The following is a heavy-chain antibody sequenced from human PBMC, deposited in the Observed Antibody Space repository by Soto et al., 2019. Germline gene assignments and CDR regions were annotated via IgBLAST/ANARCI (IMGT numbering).Heavy chain of an antibody. D-gene: IGHD2-15*01. CDR1: GYTFTSYA. V-gene: IGHV1-3*01. J-gene: IGHJ3*02. CDR2: INAGNGNT. Sequence: AASVKVSCKASGYTFTSYAMHWVRQAPGQRLEWMGWINAGNGNTKYSQKFQGRVTITRDTSASTAYMELSSLRSEDTAVYYCARDHRRVARHAFAIWGQGTMVTVSS. CDR3: ARDHRRVARHAFAI.